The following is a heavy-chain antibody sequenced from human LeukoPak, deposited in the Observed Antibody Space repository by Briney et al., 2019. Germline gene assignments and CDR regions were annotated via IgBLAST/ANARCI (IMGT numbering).Heavy chain of an antibody. V-gene: IGHV3-66*01. D-gene: IGHD6-19*01. J-gene: IGHJ4*02. CDR1: GFTFSSYA. Sequence: GGSLRLSCAASGFTFSSYAMSWVRQAPGKGLEWVSVIYSGDNTNYADSVKGRFTISRDYSKNTLYLQMSSLRAEDTAVYYCATGNQWLAFDYWGQGTLVTVSS. CDR2: IYSGDNT. CDR3: ATGNQWLAFDY.